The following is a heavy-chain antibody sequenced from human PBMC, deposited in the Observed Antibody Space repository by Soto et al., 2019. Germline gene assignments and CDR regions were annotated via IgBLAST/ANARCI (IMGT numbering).Heavy chain of an antibody. V-gene: IGHV4-4*07. CDR1: GGSISSYY. Sequence: PSETLSLTCTVSGGSISSYYWSWIRQPAGKGLEWIGRIYTSGSTNYNPSLKSRVSMSVDTSKNQFSLKLSSVTAADTAVYYCARYSSGWYLSAFDIWGTGTMVTVSS. J-gene: IGHJ3*02. CDR3: ARYSSGWYLSAFDI. D-gene: IGHD6-19*01. CDR2: IYTSGST.